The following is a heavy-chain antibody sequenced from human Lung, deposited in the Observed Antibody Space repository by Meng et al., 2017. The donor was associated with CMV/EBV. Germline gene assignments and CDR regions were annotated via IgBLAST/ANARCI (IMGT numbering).Heavy chain of an antibody. J-gene: IGHJ5*02. CDR3: AREALPSGSNGNWFDP. CDR1: GYPFSGYY. Sequence: GYPFSGYYLHWVRQAPGQGLEWMGWINPNNGGTNYAQKFQGRVTLTRDTSISTAYMDLRRLRSDDTAVYYCAREALPSGSNGNWFDPWGQGTLVTVSS. V-gene: IGHV1-2*02. CDR2: INPNNGGT. D-gene: IGHD2-2*01.